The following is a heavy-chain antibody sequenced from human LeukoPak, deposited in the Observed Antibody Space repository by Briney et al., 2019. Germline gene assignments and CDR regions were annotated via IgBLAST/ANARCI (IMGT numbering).Heavy chain of an antibody. CDR2: IIPIFGTA. D-gene: IGHD3-10*01. CDR1: GGTFSSYA. J-gene: IGHJ6*04. V-gene: IGHV1-69*06. Sequence: GSSVKVSCKNSGGTFSSYAISWVRQAPGQGLEWMGGIIPIFGTANYAQKFQGRVTITADKSTSTAYMELSSLRSEDTAVYYCARDHYYYGSGSYWGGSSYYYGMDVWGKGTTVTVSS. CDR3: ARDHYYYGSGSYWGGSSYYYGMDV.